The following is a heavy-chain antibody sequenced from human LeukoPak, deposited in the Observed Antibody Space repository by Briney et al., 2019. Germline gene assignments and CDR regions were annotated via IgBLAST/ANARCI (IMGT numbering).Heavy chain of an antibody. D-gene: IGHD6-19*01. CDR2: ISGSGGST. Sequence: PGGSLRLSCAASGFTFSSYAMSWVRQAPGKGLEWVSAISGSGGSTYYADSVKGRFTISRDNSKNTRYLQMTSLRAEDTAVYYCGKEGYRSGLIDYWGQGTLVTVSS. J-gene: IGHJ4*02. V-gene: IGHV3-23*01. CDR3: GKEGYRSGLIDY. CDR1: GFTFSSYA.